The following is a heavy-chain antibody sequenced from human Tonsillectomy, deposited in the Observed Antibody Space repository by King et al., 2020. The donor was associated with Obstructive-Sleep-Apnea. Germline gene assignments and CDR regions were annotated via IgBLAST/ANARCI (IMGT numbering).Heavy chain of an antibody. CDR2: IIPILGIA. Sequence: QLVQSGAEVKKPGSSVKVSCKASGGTFSSYAISWVRQAPGQGLEWMGRIIPILGIANYAQKFQGRVTITADKSTRTAYMELSSLRSEDPAVYYCARDSQVPTITFDYWGQGTLVTVSS. D-gene: IGHD5-12*01. V-gene: IGHV1-69*09. CDR1: GGTFSSYA. CDR3: ARDSQVPTITFDY. J-gene: IGHJ4*02.